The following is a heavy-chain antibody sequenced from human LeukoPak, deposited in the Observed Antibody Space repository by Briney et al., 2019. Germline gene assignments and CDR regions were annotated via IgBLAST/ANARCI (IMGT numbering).Heavy chain of an antibody. CDR3: ARDLRYLAAAGRSYYYYYYMDV. Sequence: PSETLSLTCAVYGGSFSGYYWSWVRQPPGKGLEWIGEINHSGSTNYNPSLKSRVTISVDTSKNQFSLKLSSVTAADTAVYYCARDLRYLAAAGRSYYYYYYMDVWGKGTTVTVSS. CDR1: GGSFSGYY. D-gene: IGHD6-13*01. CDR2: INHSGST. J-gene: IGHJ6*03. V-gene: IGHV4-34*01.